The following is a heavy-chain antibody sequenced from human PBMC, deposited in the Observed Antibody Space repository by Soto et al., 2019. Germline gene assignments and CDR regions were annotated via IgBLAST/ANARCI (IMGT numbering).Heavy chain of an antibody. Sequence: ASVKVSCKASGYTFTSYYMHWVRQAPGQGLEWMGIINPIGGSTSYAQKFQGRVTMTRDTSTSTVYMELSSLRSEDTAVYYCARDLLGGSSGSYYYGMDVWGQGTTVTVS. CDR2: INPIGGST. CDR3: ARDLLGGSSGSYYYGMDV. D-gene: IGHD6-13*01. V-gene: IGHV1-46*01. J-gene: IGHJ6*02. CDR1: GYTFTSYY.